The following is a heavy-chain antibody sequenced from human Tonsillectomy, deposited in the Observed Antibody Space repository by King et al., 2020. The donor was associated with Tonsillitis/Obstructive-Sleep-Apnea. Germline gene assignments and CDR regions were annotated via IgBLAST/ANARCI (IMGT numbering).Heavy chain of an antibody. D-gene: IGHD1-26*01. CDR2: ISGSGGST. J-gene: IGHJ3*02. CDR1: GFTFSSYA. V-gene: IGHV3-23*04. CDR3: AKVEAGGYSILGAFDI. Sequence: VQLVESGGGLVQPGGSLRLSCAASGFTFSSYAMSWVRQAPGKGLEWVAVISGSGGSTYYADSVKGRFTISRDNSKNTLYLQMNSLRAEDTAVYYCAKVEAGGYSILGAFDIWGQGTMVTVSS.